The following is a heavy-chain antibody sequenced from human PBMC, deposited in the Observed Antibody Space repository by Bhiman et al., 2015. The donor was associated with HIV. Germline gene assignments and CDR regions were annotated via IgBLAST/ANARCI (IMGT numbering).Heavy chain of an antibody. Sequence: EVQLVESGGGLVQSGRSLRLSCAASGFTFDDYAMHWVRQAPGKGLEWVSGISGSGDNREYADSVNGRFTISRDNSKNTLDLQMNSLTAEDTAIYYCAKLHEAGREDYWGQGTLVTVSS. D-gene: IGHD6-13*01. V-gene: IGHV3-23*04. J-gene: IGHJ4*02. CDR2: ISGSGDNR. CDR1: GFTFDDYA. CDR3: AKLHEAGREDY.